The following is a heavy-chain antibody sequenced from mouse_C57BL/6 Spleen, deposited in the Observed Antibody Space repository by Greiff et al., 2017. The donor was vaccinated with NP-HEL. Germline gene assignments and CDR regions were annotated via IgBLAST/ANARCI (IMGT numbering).Heavy chain of an antibody. Sequence: QVQLQQSGAELVKPGASVKLSCKASGYTFTSYWMHWVKQRPGRGLEWIGRIDPTSGGTKYNEKFKSKATLTVDQSSSTAYMQLSSLTSEDSAVYYCARAAVNESWMAYWGQGTLVTVSA. CDR3: ARAAVNESWMAY. J-gene: IGHJ3*01. CDR1: GYTFTSYW. V-gene: IGHV1-62-3*01. D-gene: IGHD6-1*01. CDR2: IDPTSGGT.